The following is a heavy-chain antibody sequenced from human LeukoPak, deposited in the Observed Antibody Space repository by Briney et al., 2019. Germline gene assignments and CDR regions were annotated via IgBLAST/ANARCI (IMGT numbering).Heavy chain of an antibody. D-gene: IGHD2-2*01. CDR3: TRIGTSGGEFDY. J-gene: IGHJ4*02. Sequence: GGSLRLSCTASGFTFGAYAMSWVRQAPGKGLEWVSFIRSKAYGGTPEYAASVKGRFTISRDDSKSIAYLQLNSLKSEDTAVYFCTRIGTSGGEFDYWGQGTLVTVSS. V-gene: IGHV3-49*04. CDR1: GFTFGAYA. CDR2: IRSKAYGGTP.